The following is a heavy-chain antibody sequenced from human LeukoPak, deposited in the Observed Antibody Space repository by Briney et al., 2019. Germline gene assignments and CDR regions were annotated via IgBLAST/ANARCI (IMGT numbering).Heavy chain of an antibody. CDR3: ARRGMDYYGSGSYYRYYFDY. CDR1: GGSISSSSYY. V-gene: IGHV4-39*07. D-gene: IGHD3-10*01. CDR2: IYYSGST. J-gene: IGHJ4*02. Sequence: PSETLSLTCTVSGGSISSSSYYWGWIRQPPGKGLEWIGSIYYSGSTNYNPSLKSRVTISVDTSKNQFSLKLSSVTAADTAVYYCARRGMDYYGSGSYYRYYFDYWGQGTLVTVSS.